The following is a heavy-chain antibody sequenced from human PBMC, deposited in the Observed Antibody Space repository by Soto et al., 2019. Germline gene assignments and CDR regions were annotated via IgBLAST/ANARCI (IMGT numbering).Heavy chain of an antibody. D-gene: IGHD6-19*01. V-gene: IGHV4-31*03. Sequence: TLSLTCFVSGYSITAGGYYWSWIRHHPGKGLEWIGSFYSSGSIIYNPSLRSRVSISGDTSSNQFSMSLTSVTAADTARYYCARMYSSGSGWFHPWGQGPLVTVSS. J-gene: IGHJ5*02. CDR2: FYSSGSI. CDR1: GYSITAGGYY. CDR3: ARMYSSGSGWFHP.